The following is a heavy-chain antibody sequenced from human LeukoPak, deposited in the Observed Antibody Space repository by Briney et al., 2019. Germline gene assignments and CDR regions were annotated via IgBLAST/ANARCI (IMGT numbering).Heavy chain of an antibody. CDR2: IYHSGST. V-gene: IGHV4-30-2*01. CDR1: GGSISSGGYS. J-gene: IGHJ4*02. Sequence: SETLSLTCAVSGGSISSGGYSWSWIRQPPGKGLEWIGYIYHSGSTYCNPSLKSRVTISVDRSKNQFSLKLSSVTAADTAVYYCARVKRSGYEYYFDYWGQGTLVTVSS. CDR3: ARVKRSGYEYYFDY. D-gene: IGHD5-12*01.